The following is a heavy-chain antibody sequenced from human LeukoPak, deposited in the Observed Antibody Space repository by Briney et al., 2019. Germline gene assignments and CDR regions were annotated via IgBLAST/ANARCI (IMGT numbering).Heavy chain of an antibody. Sequence: ASVKVSCKASGYTFTGYYMHWVRQAPGQGLEWMGWINPNSGGTNYAQKFQGRVTMTRDTSISTAYMELSRLRSDDTAVYYRARSRIVGATDPFDYWGQGTLVTVSS. V-gene: IGHV1-2*02. J-gene: IGHJ4*02. CDR3: ARSRIVGATDPFDY. CDR2: INPNSGGT. D-gene: IGHD1-26*01. CDR1: GYTFTGYY.